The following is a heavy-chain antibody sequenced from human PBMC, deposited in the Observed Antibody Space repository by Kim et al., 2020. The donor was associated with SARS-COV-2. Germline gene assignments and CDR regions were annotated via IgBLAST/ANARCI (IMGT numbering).Heavy chain of an antibody. V-gene: IGHV5-51*01. D-gene: IGHD3-22*01. Sequence: GESLKISCKGSGYSFTSYWIGWVRQMPGKGLEWMGIIYPGDSDTRYSPSFQGQVTISADKSISTAYLQWSSLKASDTAMYYCARRARSASYYYDSSGYCFDYWGQGTLVTVSS. J-gene: IGHJ4*02. CDR1: GYSFTSYW. CDR3: ARRARSASYYYDSSGYCFDY. CDR2: IYPGDSDT.